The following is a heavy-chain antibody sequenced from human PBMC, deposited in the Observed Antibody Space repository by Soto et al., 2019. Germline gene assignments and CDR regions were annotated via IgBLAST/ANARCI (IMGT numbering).Heavy chain of an antibody. Sequence: SETLSLPCTVSRGSLSRGGYYWSWIRQHPGKGLEWIGYIYYSGSTYYNPSLKSRVTISVDTSKNQFSLKLSSVTAADTAVYYCARGRGTISGYYPFFDYWGQGTLVTVSS. CDR2: IYYSGST. D-gene: IGHD3-22*01. CDR3: ARGRGTISGYYPFFDY. CDR1: RGSLSRGGYY. V-gene: IGHV4-31*03. J-gene: IGHJ4*02.